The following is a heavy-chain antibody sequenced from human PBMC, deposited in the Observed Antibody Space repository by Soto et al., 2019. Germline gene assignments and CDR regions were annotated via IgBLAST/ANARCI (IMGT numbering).Heavy chain of an antibody. CDR3: ARSRSGGSFRNHYYYYMDV. J-gene: IGHJ6*03. Sequence: SETLSLTCAVYGGSFSGYYWSWIRQPPGKGLEWIGEINHSGSTNYNPSLKSRVTISVDTSKNQFSLKLGSVTAADTAVYYCARSRSGGSFRNHYYYYMDVWGKGTTVTVSS. D-gene: IGHD2-15*01. CDR1: GGSFSGYY. V-gene: IGHV4-34*01. CDR2: INHSGST.